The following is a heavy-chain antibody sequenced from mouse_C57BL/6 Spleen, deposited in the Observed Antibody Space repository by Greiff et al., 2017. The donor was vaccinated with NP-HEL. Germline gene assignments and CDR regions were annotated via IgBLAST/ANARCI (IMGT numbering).Heavy chain of an antibody. Sequence: VQLQQSVAELVRPGASVKLSCTASGFNINNTYMHWVKQRPEQGLEWIGRIDPANGNTKYAPKFQGKATLTADTSSNTAYLQLSSLTSEDTAIYYCAREDYGGFAYWGQGTLVTVSA. CDR3: AREDYGGFAY. D-gene: IGHD2-4*01. CDR2: IDPANGNT. V-gene: IGHV14-3*01. J-gene: IGHJ3*01. CDR1: GFNINNTY.